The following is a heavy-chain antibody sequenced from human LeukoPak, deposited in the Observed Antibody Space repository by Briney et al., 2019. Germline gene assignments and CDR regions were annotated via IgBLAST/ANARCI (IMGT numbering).Heavy chain of an antibody. V-gene: IGHV3-21*01. D-gene: IGHD3-22*01. CDR1: GFTFSSYS. CDR3: ARGAYYDSSVGEFDY. CDR2: ISSSSSYI. Sequence: GGSLRLSCAASGFTFSSYSMNWVRQAPGKGLEWVSSISSSSSYIYYADSVKGRFTISRDNAKNSLYLQMNSLRAEDTAVYYCARGAYYDSSVGEFDYWGQGTLVTVSS. J-gene: IGHJ4*02.